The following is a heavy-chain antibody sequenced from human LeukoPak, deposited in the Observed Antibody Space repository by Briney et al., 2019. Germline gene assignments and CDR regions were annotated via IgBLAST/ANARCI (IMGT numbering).Heavy chain of an antibody. CDR3: ARSGRGTYYYFDL. V-gene: IGHV1-2*02. J-gene: IGHJ4*01. CDR1: GYTFTGYY. Sequence: ASVKVSCKASGYTFTGYYMHWVRQAPGQGLEWMGWISPTSSGTNYAQKFQGRVTMTTDTSTGTAYMDLRNLRFDDTAVYFCARSGRGTYYYFDLWGQGTLVTVSS. D-gene: IGHD1-26*01. CDR2: ISPTSSGT.